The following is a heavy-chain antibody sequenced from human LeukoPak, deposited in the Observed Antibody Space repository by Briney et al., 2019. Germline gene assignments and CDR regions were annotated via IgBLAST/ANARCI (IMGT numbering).Heavy chain of an antibody. V-gene: IGHV1-18*01. CDR3: ASSTSRAGKFDY. Sequence: GASVKVSCKASGGTFSSYAISWVRQAPGQGLEWMGWISAYNGNTNYAQKLQGRVTMTTDTSTGTAYMELRSLRSDDTAVYYCASSTSRAGKFDYWGQGTLVTVSS. CDR2: ISAYNGNT. CDR1: GGTFSSYA. J-gene: IGHJ4*02. D-gene: IGHD6-13*01.